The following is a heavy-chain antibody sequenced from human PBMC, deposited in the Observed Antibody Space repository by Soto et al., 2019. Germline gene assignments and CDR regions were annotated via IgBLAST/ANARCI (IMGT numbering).Heavy chain of an antibody. CDR2: IDGSGYT. CDR3: ARKQAGFFYGIDY. V-gene: IGHV4-31*03. Sequence: LSLTCTVSGGSISSGGYYWSWIRQHPGKGLEWIGYIDGSGYTFYNPSLQSRLTLSMDTSKNQFSLKLSSATAADTAVYFCARKQAGFFYGIDYWGQGTLVTVSS. D-gene: IGHD3-3*01. CDR1: GGSISSGGYY. J-gene: IGHJ4*02.